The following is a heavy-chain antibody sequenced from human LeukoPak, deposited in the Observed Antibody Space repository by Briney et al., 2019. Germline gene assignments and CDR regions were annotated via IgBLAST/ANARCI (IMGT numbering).Heavy chain of an antibody. Sequence: GESLKISCKGSGYRFTSYWIGWVRQMPGKGLEWMGIIYPGDSDTRYSPSFQGQVTISADKSISTAYLQWSSLKAPDTARCYCARHPEVAGSAFDIWGQGTMVTVSS. D-gene: IGHD5-12*01. CDR2: IYPGDSDT. CDR1: GYRFTSYW. CDR3: ARHPEVAGSAFDI. J-gene: IGHJ3*02. V-gene: IGHV5-51*01.